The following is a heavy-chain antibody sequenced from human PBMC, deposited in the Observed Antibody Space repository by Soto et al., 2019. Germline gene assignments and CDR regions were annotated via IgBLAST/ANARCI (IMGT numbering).Heavy chain of an antibody. CDR1: GGSVSSGNYY. V-gene: IGHV4-61*03. Sequence: KTSETLSLTCTVSGGSVSSGNYYWSWSRQRPGKGREWIGYLYSSGSTNYNPLLKRRVTIPVDTSKRHFSLKLSSVTAADTAVYYCAGPTIFGVFDDRTYGMDVWGQGTTVTVSS. J-gene: IGHJ6*02. CDR2: LYSSGST. CDR3: AGPTIFGVFDDRTYGMDV. D-gene: IGHD3-3*01.